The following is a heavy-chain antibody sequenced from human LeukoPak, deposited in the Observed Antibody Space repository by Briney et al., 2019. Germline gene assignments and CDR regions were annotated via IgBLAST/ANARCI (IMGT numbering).Heavy chain of an antibody. CDR2: IYSGGST. D-gene: IGHD1-7*01. Sequence: GGSLRLSCAASGFTVSSNYMSWVRQAPGKGLEWVSVIYSGGSTYYADSVKGRFTISRDNSKNTLYLQMNSLRAEDTAVYYCARDALSITGTMDYYYYYMDVWGKGTTVTVSS. CDR3: ARDALSITGTMDYYYYYMDV. V-gene: IGHV3-66*01. CDR1: GFTVSSNY. J-gene: IGHJ6*03.